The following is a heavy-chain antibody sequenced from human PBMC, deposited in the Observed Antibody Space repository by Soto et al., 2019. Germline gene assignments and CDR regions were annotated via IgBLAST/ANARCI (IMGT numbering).Heavy chain of an antibody. V-gene: IGHV4-59*01. CDR1: RDSIRSDY. D-gene: IGHD1-20*01. CDR3: ARHHNLDTFDD. CDR2: KFHSGSS. Sequence: QVQLQESGPGLVKPSETLSLTCSVSRDSIRSDYWSWIRHLPGEGLEWIGYKFHSGSSSSNPSLKSRVTMLIDTSKNQFSLRLTSVTAADTAMYYCARHHNLDTFDDWGQGILVTVSS. J-gene: IGHJ4*02.